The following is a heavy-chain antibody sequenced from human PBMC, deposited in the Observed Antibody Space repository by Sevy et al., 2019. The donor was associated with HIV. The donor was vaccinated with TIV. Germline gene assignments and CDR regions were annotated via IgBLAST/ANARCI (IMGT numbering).Heavy chain of an antibody. CDR3: ARAPPVYSSSWYKGLDY. CDR1: GFPFSSYA. CDR2: ISYDGSKE. J-gene: IGHJ4*02. V-gene: IGHV3-30-3*01. Sequence: GGSLRLSCAASGFPFSSYAMNWFRQAPGKGLEWVAVISYDGSKEYYTDSVKGRFTISRNSSKNTVFLQMTTLRVEDTAVYYCARAPPVYSSSWYKGLDYWGQGTLVTVSS. D-gene: IGHD6-13*01.